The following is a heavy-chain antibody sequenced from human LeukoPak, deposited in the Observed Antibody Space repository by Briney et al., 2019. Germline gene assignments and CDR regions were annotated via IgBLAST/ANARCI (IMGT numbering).Heavy chain of an antibody. D-gene: IGHD1-7*01. V-gene: IGHV3-30*18. CDR1: GFTFRSYG. Sequence: PGGSLRLSCAASGFTFRSYGMHWVRQAPGKGLEWVAVISYDGSNKYCADSVKGRFTISRDNSKNTLYLQMNSLRAEDTAVYYCAKAKKRLYNWNYYTLDYWGQGTLVTVSS. CDR2: ISYDGSNK. CDR3: AKAKKRLYNWNYYTLDY. J-gene: IGHJ4*02.